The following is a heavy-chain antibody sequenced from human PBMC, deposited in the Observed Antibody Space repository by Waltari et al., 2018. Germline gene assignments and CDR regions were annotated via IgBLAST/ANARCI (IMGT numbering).Heavy chain of an antibody. J-gene: IGHJ3*01. CDR1: GFTFSDYY. CDR3: AREVVVAATAFDL. CDR2: ISDSGSRI. Sequence: QVQLVESGGGWVKPGGSLRLSCAAPGFTFSDYYMSWVRQAPGKGLEWISDISDSGSRIYSADSVRGRFTISRDNAKNSLYLQMNSLRVEDTALYYCAREVVVAATAFDLWGQGTMVTVSS. V-gene: IGHV3-11*04. D-gene: IGHD2-15*01.